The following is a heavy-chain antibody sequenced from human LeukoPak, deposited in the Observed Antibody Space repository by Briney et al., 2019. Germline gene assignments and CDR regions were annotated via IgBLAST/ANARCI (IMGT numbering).Heavy chain of an antibody. CDR1: GDSVSSNSAA. V-gene: IGHV6-1*01. J-gene: IGHJ4*02. CDR3: AREEWQWLTIDY. D-gene: IGHD6-19*01. Sequence: SQTLSLTCAISGDSVSSNSAAWNWIRQSPSRGLEWLGRTFFRSKWYNDYALSVKSRITINPDSSKNQFPLQLNSVTPEDTAVYYCAREEWQWLTIDYWGQGTLVTVSS. CDR2: TFFRSKWYN.